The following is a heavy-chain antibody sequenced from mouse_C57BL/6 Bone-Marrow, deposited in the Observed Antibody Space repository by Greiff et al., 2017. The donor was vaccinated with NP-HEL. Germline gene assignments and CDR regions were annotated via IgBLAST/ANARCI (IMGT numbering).Heavy chain of an antibody. V-gene: IGHV1-81*01. J-gene: IGHJ3*01. CDR3: AGRFAY. CDR1: GYTFTSYG. CDR2: IYPRSGNT. Sequence: QVQLKESGAELARPGASVKLSCKASGYTFTSYGISWVKQRTGQGLEWIGEIYPRSGNTYYNEKFKGKATLTADKSSSTAYMELRSLTSEDSAVYFCAGRFAYWGQGTLVTVSA.